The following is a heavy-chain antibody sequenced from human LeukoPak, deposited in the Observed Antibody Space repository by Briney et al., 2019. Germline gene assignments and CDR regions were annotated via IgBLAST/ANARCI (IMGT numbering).Heavy chain of an antibody. CDR3: ARAWTGYSYGDY. CDR1: GFTVSSNY. CDR2: ISGSGSTI. V-gene: IGHV3-11*01. J-gene: IGHJ4*02. D-gene: IGHD5-18*01. Sequence: GGSLRLSCAASGFTVSSNYMSWIRQAPGKGLEWVSYISGSGSTIYYADSVKGRFTISRDNAKNSLYLQMNSLRAEDTAVYYCARAWTGYSYGDYWGQGTLVTVSS.